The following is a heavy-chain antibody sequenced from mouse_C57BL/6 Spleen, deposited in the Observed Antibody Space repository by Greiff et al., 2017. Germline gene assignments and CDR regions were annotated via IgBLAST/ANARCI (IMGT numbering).Heavy chain of an antibody. V-gene: IGHV10-1*01. CDR3: VRHRYSNYGYYAMDY. J-gene: IGHJ4*01. CDR2: IRSKSNNYAT. CDR1: GFSFNTYA. Sequence: GGGLVQPKGSLKLSCAASGFSFNTYAMNWVRQAPGKGLEWVARIRSKSNNYATYYADSVKDRFTISRDDSESMLYLQMNNLKTEDTAMYYCVRHRYSNYGYYAMDYWGQGTSVTVSS. D-gene: IGHD2-5*01.